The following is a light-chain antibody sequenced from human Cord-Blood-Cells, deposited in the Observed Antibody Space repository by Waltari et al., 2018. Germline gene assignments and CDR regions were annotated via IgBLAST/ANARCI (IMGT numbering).Light chain of an antibody. CDR3: CSYAGSSTFAV. V-gene: IGLV2-23*03. Sequence: QSALTQPASVSGSPGQSITISCTGTSSDVGSYNLVSWYQQHPCKAPKLMIYEGSKRPSGVSTRFSGSKSGNTASLTISGLQAEDEADYYCCSYAGSSTFAVFGGGTKLTVL. J-gene: IGLJ3*02. CDR1: SSDVGSYNL. CDR2: EGS.